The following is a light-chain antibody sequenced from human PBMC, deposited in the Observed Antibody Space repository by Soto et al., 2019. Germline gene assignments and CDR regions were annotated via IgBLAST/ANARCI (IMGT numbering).Light chain of an antibody. V-gene: IGKV1-33*01. Sequence: DIQMTQSPSSLSASVGDRVTITCQASQDISNYLNWYQQKPGKAPMLLIYDASNLETGVPSRFSGSGYGTDFTFTISSLQPEDIATYYCQQYDNLPMFTFGQGTKLEIK. CDR1: QDISNY. J-gene: IGKJ2*01. CDR2: DAS. CDR3: QQYDNLPMFT.